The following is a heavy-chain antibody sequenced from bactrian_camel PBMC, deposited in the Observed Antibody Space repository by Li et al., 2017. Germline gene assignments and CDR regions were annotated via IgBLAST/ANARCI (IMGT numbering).Heavy chain of an antibody. D-gene: IGHD2*01. CDR3: AASPIYYSPDLCPTTSSRYDW. CDR1: GYTRSRFC. Sequence: HVQLVESGGASVQRGGSLRLSCAATGYTRSRFCVAWFRQAPGKEREGLADIDSDGRTDYADSVKGRFTISKDNAKNTLYLQMNSLKPDDTAMYYRAASPIYYSPDLCPTTSSRYDWRGQGTQVTVS. V-gene: IGHV3S9*01. CDR2: IDSDGRT. J-gene: IGHJ4*01.